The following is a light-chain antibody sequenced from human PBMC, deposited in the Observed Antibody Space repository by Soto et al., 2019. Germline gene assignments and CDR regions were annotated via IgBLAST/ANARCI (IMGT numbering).Light chain of an antibody. J-gene: IGKJ5*01. CDR1: QSVSNN. CDR3: QQYDSSPYT. CDR2: GAS. V-gene: IGKV3-20*01. Sequence: DIVLTQSPATLSVSPGERGTLSCRASQSVSNNLAWYQQKPGQAPRLLIYGASSRETGIPATFSGSGSGTDFTLTINRLEPEDFAVYYCQQYDSSPYTFGQGTRLEI.